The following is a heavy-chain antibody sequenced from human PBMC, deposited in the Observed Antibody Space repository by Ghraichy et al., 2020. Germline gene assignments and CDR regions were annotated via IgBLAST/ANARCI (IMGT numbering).Heavy chain of an antibody. CDR2: ILGSSGAT. D-gene: IGHD4-17*01. Sequence: ETLFLTCAASAFSFSNYGMTWVRQAPGKGLEWVSSILGSSGATSYADPVKGRFTVSRDNSKSTLYLQMNSLRDEDTAVYYCARDPNGDFVGAFDFWGQEKMVTVSS. J-gene: IGHJ3*01. V-gene: IGHV3-23*01. CDR3: ARDPNGDFVGAFDF. CDR1: AFSFSNYG.